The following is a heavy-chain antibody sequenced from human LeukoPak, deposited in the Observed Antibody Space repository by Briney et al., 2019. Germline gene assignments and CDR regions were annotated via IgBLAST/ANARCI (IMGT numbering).Heavy chain of an antibody. J-gene: IGHJ4*02. Sequence: SETLFFTCAVYGGSFSGYYWSWIRQPPGKGLEWIGEINHSGSTNYNPSLKSRVTISVDTSKNQFSLKLSSVTAADTAVYYCATGGRYSGYDFGHRLHDYWGQGTLVTVSS. CDR3: ATGGRYSGYDFGHRLHDY. D-gene: IGHD5-12*01. V-gene: IGHV4-34*01. CDR1: GGSFSGYY. CDR2: INHSGST.